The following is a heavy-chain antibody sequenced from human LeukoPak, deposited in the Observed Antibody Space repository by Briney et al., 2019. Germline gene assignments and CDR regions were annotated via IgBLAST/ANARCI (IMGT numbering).Heavy chain of an antibody. CDR1: GYTFTGYY. CDR3: ARVSGSRRVHYYYYYYMDV. Sequence: ASVKVSCKASGYTFTGYYMHWVRQAPGQGLEWMGWINPNSGGTNYAQKFQGRVTMTTDTSTSTAYMELRSLRSDDTAVYYCARVSGSRRVHYYYYYYMDVWGKGTTVTVSS. J-gene: IGHJ6*03. V-gene: IGHV1-2*02. D-gene: IGHD3-10*01. CDR2: INPNSGGT.